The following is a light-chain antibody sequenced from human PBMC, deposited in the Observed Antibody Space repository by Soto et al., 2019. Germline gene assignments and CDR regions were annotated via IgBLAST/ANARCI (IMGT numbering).Light chain of an antibody. CDR1: SSDVGGYNY. CDR2: EVS. V-gene: IGLV2-14*01. CDR3: SSYTSSSTLYV. Sequence: QSVLTQPASVSGSPGQSITISCTGTSSDVGGYNYVSWYQQHPGKAPKLMIFEVSSRPSGVSYRFSGSKSGNTASLTISGLQAEDEADYYCSSYTSSSTLYVFGRGTKLTVL. J-gene: IGLJ1*01.